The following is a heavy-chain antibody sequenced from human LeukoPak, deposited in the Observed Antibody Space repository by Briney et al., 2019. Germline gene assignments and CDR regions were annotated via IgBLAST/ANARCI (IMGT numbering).Heavy chain of an antibody. CDR1: GYTFTRYS. D-gene: IGHD3-22*01. V-gene: IGHV1-46*01. Sequence: ASVKVSCKASGYTFTRYSIHWVRQAPGQGLEWMGIINPSGGSTSYAQKFQGRVTMTRDTSTSTVYMELSSLRSEDTAVYYCARGYYYGSSGYYPGGDYLGQGTLVTVSS. CDR2: INPSGGST. CDR3: ARGYYYGSSGYYPGGDY. J-gene: IGHJ4*02.